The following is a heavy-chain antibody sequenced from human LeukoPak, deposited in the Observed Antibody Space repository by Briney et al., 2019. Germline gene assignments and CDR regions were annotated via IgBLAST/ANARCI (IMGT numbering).Heavy chain of an antibody. CDR3: ARLQATVTIHAYFDY. CDR2: INHSGST. V-gene: IGHV4-34*01. CDR1: GGSFSGYY. D-gene: IGHD4-17*01. J-gene: IGHJ4*01. Sequence: PSETLSLTCAVYGGSFSGYYWSWIRRPPGKGLEWIGEINHSGSTNYNPSLKSRVAISVDTSKNQFSLKLDSVTAADTAVYYCARLQATVTIHAYFDYWGQGTLVTVSS.